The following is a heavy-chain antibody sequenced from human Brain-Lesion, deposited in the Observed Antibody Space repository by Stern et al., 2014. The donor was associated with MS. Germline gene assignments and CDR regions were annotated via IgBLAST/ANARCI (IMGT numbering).Heavy chain of an antibody. V-gene: IGHV1-58*01. CDR3: AADPTTGSSSWYYIPNWFDP. J-gene: IGHJ5*02. CDR1: GFTFTSSA. CDR2: IVVGRGNT. D-gene: IGHD6-13*01. Sequence: QLEDSGPEVKKPGTSVKVSCKASGFTFTSSAVQWVRQARGQRLEGLGWIVVGRGNTNYAQKFQERVTITRDMSTSTAYMELSSLRSEDTAVYYCAADPTTGSSSWYYIPNWFDPWGQGTLVTVSS.